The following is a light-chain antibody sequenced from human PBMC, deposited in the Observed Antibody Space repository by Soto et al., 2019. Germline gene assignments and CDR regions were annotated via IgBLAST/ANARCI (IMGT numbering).Light chain of an antibody. CDR3: QQYGSSLT. V-gene: IGKV3-20*01. CDR2: GAS. J-gene: IGKJ5*01. CDR1: QSVSSK. Sequence: EIVLTQSPGTLSSSPGEIATLYCRASQSVSSKLAWYQQKPGQAPRLLIYGASTRATGIPARFSGSGSGTDFTLTISRLEPEDFAVYYCQQYGSSLTFGQGTRLEIK.